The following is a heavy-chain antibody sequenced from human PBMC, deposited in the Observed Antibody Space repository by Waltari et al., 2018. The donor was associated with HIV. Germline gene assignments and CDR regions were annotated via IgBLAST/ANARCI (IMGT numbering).Heavy chain of an antibody. V-gene: IGHV4-39*01. CDR3: ARHVSSYSGSGLHMEERLQFNY. CDR2: VYYSGST. D-gene: IGHD1-26*01. Sequence: QLQLQEWGPGRVKPSETLSLNCTVSGGSISSGSYYWGWIRQSPGKGLEWMGTVYYSGSTYYQPSLKSRLSISVDMSKNQIALRLRSVTAADAAVYYCARHVSSYSGSGLHMEERLQFNYWGQGTLVIVSS. J-gene: IGHJ4*02. CDR1: GGSISSGSYY.